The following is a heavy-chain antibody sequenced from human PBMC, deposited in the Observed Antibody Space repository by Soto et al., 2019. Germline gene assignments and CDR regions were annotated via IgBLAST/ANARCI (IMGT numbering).Heavy chain of an antibody. J-gene: IGHJ6*02. CDR2: TYYSGST. CDR1: GGSISSGDYY. D-gene: IGHD2-15*01. CDR3: ARVVLAAAHLRYYYYGMDV. V-gene: IGHV4-30-4*01. Sequence: KPSETLSLTCTVSGGSISSGDYYWSWIRQPPGKGLEWIGYTYYSGSTYYNPSLKSRVTISVDTSKNQFSLKLSSVTAADTAVYYCARVVLAAAHLRYYYYGMDVWGQGTTVTSP.